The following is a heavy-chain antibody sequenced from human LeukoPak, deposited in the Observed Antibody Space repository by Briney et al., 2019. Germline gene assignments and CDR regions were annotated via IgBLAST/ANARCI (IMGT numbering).Heavy chain of an antibody. CDR1: GFTFSSYL. J-gene: IGHJ4*02. Sequence: GGSLRLSCAASGFTFSSYLMHWVRQAPGKGLVWVSRINSDGSSTSYADSVKGRFTISRDNSKNTLYLQMNSLRAEDTAVYYCARDGAYYYDSSGKGGSFDYWGQGTLVTVSS. CDR3: ARDGAYYYDSSGKGGSFDY. V-gene: IGHV3-74*01. CDR2: INSDGSST. D-gene: IGHD3-22*01.